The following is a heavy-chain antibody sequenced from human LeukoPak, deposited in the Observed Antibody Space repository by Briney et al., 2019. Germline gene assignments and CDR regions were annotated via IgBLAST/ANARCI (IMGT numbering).Heavy chain of an antibody. V-gene: IGHV5-51*01. Sequence: GESLKISCKGSGYSFPTYWIGWVRQMPGKGLEWMGIIYPGDFETTYSPSFQGQVTISADKSISTAYLQWSSLKASDTAMYYCARGATTLDYWGQGTLVTVSS. J-gene: IGHJ4*02. D-gene: IGHD1-26*01. CDR3: ARGATTLDY. CDR1: GYSFPTYW. CDR2: IYPGDFET.